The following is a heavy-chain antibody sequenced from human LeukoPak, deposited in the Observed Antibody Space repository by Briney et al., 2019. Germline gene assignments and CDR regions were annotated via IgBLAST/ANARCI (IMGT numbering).Heavy chain of an antibody. CDR1: GFTFSNYA. V-gene: IGHV3-23*01. Sequence: GGSLRLSCAASGFTFSNYAMSWVRQAPGKGLEWVSAISGSGGSTYYADSVKGRFTISRDNSKNTLYLQMNSLRAEDTAIYYCARAVAFGPGSCPGDWGQGTLGTVSS. CDR3: ARAVAFGPGSCPGD. CDR2: ISGSGGST. D-gene: IGHD3-10*01. J-gene: IGHJ4*01.